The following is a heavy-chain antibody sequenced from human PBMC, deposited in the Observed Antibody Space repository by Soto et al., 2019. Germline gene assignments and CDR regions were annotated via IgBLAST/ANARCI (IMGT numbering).Heavy chain of an antibody. CDR1: GFTFSSYA. CDR2: ISGSGGST. V-gene: IGHV3-23*01. CDR3: PEYLAI. Sequence: GGSLRLSCAASGFTFSSYAMSWVRQAPGKGLEWVSAISGSGGSTYYADSVKGRFSLKLTSVTAADTAVYYCAKGGYSGYDLGPEYLAIWGQGTLVTVSS. D-gene: IGHD5-12*01. J-gene: IGHJ4*02.